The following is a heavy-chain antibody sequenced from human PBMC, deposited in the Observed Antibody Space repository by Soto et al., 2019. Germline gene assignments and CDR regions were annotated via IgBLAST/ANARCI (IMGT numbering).Heavy chain of an antibody. D-gene: IGHD2-15*01. CDR3: ARHTPAISISDH. J-gene: IGHJ4*02. CDR2: INAGNGNT. Sequence: ASVKVACKASGYTFTSYAMHWVRQAPGQRLEWMGWINAGNGNTKYSQKFQGRVTITRDTSASTAYMELSSLRSEDTAVYYCARHTPAISISDHWGQGTLVTVSS. CDR1: GYTFTSYA. V-gene: IGHV1-3*01.